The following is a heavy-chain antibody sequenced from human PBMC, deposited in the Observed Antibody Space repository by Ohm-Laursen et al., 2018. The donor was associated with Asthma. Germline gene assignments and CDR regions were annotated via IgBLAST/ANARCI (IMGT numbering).Heavy chain of an antibody. CDR1: GFTFTSYG. V-gene: IGHV3-30*18. CDR2: ISYDGSNK. Sequence: SLRLSCSASGFTFTSYGMHWVRQAPGKGLEWVAVISYDGSNKYYADSVKGRFTISRDNSKNTLYLQMNSLRAEDTAVYYCAKDLTAVAGHYYYYGMDVWGQGTTATVSS. CDR3: AKDLTAVAGHYYYYGMDV. D-gene: IGHD6-19*01. J-gene: IGHJ6*02.